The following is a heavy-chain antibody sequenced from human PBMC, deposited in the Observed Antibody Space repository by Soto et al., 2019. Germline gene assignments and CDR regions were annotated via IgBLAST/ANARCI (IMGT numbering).Heavy chain of an antibody. D-gene: IGHD3-9*01. V-gene: IGHV4-34*01. J-gene: IGHJ2*01. CDR2: INDRGSI. CDR3: ARESHDILTGPPWVWYFDL. Sequence: QVQLQQWGAGPLSPLETLSLTCGVSGGSFSGYYWAWIRQSPGKGLEWIGEINDRGSINYNPALKSRVSISVDTSKNHYSLNLRSVTAADTAVYYCARESHDILTGPPWVWYFDLGGRGTLVTVSS. CDR1: GGSFSGYY.